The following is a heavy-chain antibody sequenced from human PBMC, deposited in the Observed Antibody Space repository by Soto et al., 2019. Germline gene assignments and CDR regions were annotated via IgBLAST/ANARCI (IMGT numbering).Heavy chain of an antibody. Sequence: PGGSLRLSCAASGFTFSSYEMNWVRQAPGKGLEWVSYISSSGSTIYYADSVKGRFTISRDNAKNSLYLQMNSLRAEDTAVYYCARDSRAVVITLGRGAFDIWGQGTMVTVSS. V-gene: IGHV3-48*03. D-gene: IGHD3-22*01. CDR3: ARDSRAVVITLGRGAFDI. CDR1: GFTFSSYE. CDR2: ISSSGSTI. J-gene: IGHJ3*02.